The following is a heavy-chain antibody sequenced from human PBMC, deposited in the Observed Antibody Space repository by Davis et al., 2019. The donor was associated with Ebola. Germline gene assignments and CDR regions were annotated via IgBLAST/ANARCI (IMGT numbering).Heavy chain of an antibody. J-gene: IGHJ5*02. V-gene: IGHV1-2*02. CDR3: ARDKDEIRDMGWFDP. Sequence: ASVKVSCKASGYTFTGYYMHWVRQAPGQGLEWMGWINPNSGGTNYAQKFQGRVTMTRDTSISTAYMELSRLRSDDTAVYYCARDKDEIRDMGWFDPWGQGTLVTVSS. D-gene: IGHD2-15*01. CDR1: GYTFTGYY. CDR2: INPNSGGT.